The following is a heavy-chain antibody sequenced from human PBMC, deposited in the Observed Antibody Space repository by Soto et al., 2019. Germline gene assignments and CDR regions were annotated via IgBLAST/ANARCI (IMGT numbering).Heavy chain of an antibody. D-gene: IGHD1-26*01. CDR3: AREKTVGGIRLDN. CDR1: GFTFTNYP. Sequence: QVQLVESGGGVVQPGRSLRLSCAASGFTFTNYPMHWVRQAPGKGLEWVAVVSHDGINTYYADSVKGRFTISRDNFKNTLYLKLNSLRTEDTAVFYCAREKTVGGIRLDNWGQGTLVTVSS. V-gene: IGHV3-30-3*01. J-gene: IGHJ4*02. CDR2: VSHDGINT.